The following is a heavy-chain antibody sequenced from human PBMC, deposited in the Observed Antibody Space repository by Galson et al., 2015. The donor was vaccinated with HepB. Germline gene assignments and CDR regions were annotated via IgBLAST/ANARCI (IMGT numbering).Heavy chain of an antibody. CDR2: IYSGGST. CDR3: ARDSRYYYDSSGYEY. J-gene: IGHJ4*02. CDR1: GFTVSSNY. V-gene: IGHV3-66*02. D-gene: IGHD3-22*01. Sequence: SLRLSCAASGFTVSSNYMSWVRQAPGKGLEWASVIYSGGSTYYADSVKGRFTISRDNSKNTLYLQMNSLRAEDTAVYYCARDSRYYYDSSGYEYWGQGTLVTVSS.